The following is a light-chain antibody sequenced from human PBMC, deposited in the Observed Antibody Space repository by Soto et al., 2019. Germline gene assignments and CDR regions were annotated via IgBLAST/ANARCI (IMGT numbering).Light chain of an antibody. CDR1: STDIGDYNW. Sequence: QSVLTQPASVSGSPGQSITISCTGTSTDIGDYNWVSWYQQHPGRAPKLIIYEVTNRPSGVSDRFSGSKSGNTASLTISGLQTDDEADYFCSSYRRPTPRVFGLGTKVTV. CDR2: EVT. CDR3: SSYRRPTPRV. V-gene: IGLV2-14*03. J-gene: IGLJ1*01.